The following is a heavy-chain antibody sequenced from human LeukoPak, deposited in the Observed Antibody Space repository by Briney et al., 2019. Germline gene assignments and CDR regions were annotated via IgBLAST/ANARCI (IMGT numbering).Heavy chain of an antibody. CDR1: GFTFSSCA. CDR2: ITSSSGYI. V-gene: IGHV3-21*01. D-gene: IGHD4-17*01. J-gene: IGHJ4*02. Sequence: TGGSLRLSCAASGFTFSSCAMNWVRQAPGKGLEWVSSITSSSGYIYYADSMKGRFTTSRDNAKNSLYLQMNSLRAEDTAVYYCARSDHYGDYLVDYWGQGTLVTVSS. CDR3: ARSDHYGDYLVDY.